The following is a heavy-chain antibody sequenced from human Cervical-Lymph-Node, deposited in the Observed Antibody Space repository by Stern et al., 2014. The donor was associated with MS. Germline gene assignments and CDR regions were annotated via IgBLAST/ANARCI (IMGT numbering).Heavy chain of an antibody. D-gene: IGHD2-8*01. CDR1: GFDFSNYG. J-gene: IGHJ6*02. CDR2: IWYDGSNK. CDR3: ARDLSPHCTRGVCTNYFSYAMDV. Sequence: QLVESGGGVVQPGRSLRLSCASSGFDFSNYGMHWVRQGPGKGLEWVAGIWYDGSNKYYADSVKGRFTISKDKSKSTLYLQLNSLRAEDTAMYYCARDLSPHCTRGVCTNYFSYAMDVWGLGTTVTVSS. V-gene: IGHV3-33*01.